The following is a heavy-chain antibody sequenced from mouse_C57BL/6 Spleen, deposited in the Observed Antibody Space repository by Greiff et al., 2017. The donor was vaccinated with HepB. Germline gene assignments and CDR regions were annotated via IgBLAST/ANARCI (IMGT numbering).Heavy chain of an antibody. CDR2: ISYDGSN. J-gene: IGHJ1*03. CDR3: ARVYYWYFDV. CDR1: GYSITSGYY. Sequence: DVKLQESGPGLVKPSQSLSLTCSVTGYSITSGYYWNWIRQFLGNKLEWMGYISYDGSNNYNPSLKNRISITRDTSKNQFFLKLNSVTTEDTATYYCARVYYWYFDVWGTGTTVTVSS. V-gene: IGHV3-6*01.